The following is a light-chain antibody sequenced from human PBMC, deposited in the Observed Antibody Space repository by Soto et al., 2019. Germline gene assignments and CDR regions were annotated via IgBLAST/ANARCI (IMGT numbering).Light chain of an antibody. CDR2: GVS. CDR1: SSDVGAYNY. J-gene: IGLJ1*01. Sequence: SALTQAASVSGSPGQSITISCTGTSSDVGAYNYVSWYQQHPAKVPKLMVDGVSNRPSGGSDGFPGCKSGNTASLTISGLQAVFVTDYDTHSYSTICPYV. CDR3: HSYSTICPYV. V-gene: IGLV2-14*01.